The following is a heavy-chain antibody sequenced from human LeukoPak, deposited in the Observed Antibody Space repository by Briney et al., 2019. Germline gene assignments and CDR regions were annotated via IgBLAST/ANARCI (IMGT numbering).Heavy chain of an antibody. J-gene: IGHJ3*02. CDR1: GGSISSYY. CDR2: IYYSGGT. D-gene: IGHD3-10*01. V-gene: IGHV4-59*01. Sequence: SETLSLTCTVSGGSISSYYWSWIRQPPGKGLVWIGYIYYSGGTNYNPSLKSRVTISVDTSKNQFSLKLSSVTAADTAVYYCARVRDTPSGEPAFDIWGQGTMVTVSS. CDR3: ARVRDTPSGEPAFDI.